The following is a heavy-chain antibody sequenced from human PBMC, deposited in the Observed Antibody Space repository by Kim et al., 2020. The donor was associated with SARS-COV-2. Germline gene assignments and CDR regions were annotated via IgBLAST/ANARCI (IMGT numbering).Heavy chain of an antibody. CDR3: AKSPPGGPSGSYYFDY. J-gene: IGHJ4*02. CDR1: GFTFSSYA. CDR2: IWYDGSNK. Sequence: GGSLRLSCAASGFTFSSYAMHWVRQAPGKGLEWVAVIWYDGSNKYYADSVKGRFTISRDNSKNTLYLQMNSLRAEDTAVYYCAKSPPGGPSGSYYFDYWGQGTLVTVSS. D-gene: IGHD1-26*01. V-gene: IGHV3-33*06.